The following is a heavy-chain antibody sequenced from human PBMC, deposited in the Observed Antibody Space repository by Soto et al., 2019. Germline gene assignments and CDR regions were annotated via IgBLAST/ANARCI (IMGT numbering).Heavy chain of an antibody. J-gene: IGHJ6*02. V-gene: IGHV4-30-4*01. CDR3: ARDGLVPFSYYYYGMDV. CDR1: GGSISSGDYY. D-gene: IGHD6-19*01. Sequence: SETLSLTCPFSGGSISSGDYYWSWIRQPPGKGLEWIGYIYYSGSTYYNPSLKSRVTISVDTSKNQFSLKLSSATAADTAVYYCARDGLVPFSYYYYGMDVWGQGTTVTVSS. CDR2: IYYSGST.